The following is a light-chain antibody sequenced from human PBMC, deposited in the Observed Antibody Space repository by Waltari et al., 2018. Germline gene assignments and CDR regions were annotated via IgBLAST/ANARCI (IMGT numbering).Light chain of an antibody. CDR2: HAS. Sequence: IVLTQPPVTGSLSPGDRAPFSCWDSQSVSTYLAWSQQKPGQAPRLLIYHASTRATGIPDRFSGSGSGTDFSLTISRLEPEDFGMYYCHQYVESPATFGQGTKVEIK. CDR1: QSVSTY. CDR3: HQYVESPAT. J-gene: IGKJ1*01. V-gene: IGKV3-20*01.